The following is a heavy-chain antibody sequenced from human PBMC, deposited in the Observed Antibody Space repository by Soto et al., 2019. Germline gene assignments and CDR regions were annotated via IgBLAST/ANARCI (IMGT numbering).Heavy chain of an antibody. J-gene: IGHJ5*02. CDR2: VSQSGNT. V-gene: IGHV4-4*02. D-gene: IGHD3-10*01. CDR3: AREVPGLREVNRNWFDP. CDR1: GDSISGSYW. Sequence: PSATLSLTCTVSGDSISGSYWWSWVRQPPGKGLEWIGEVSQSGNTNYNPSLMSRLTISVDKSKNQFSLRLTYVTAADTGIYYCAREVPGLREVNRNWFDPWGQGTLVTVSS.